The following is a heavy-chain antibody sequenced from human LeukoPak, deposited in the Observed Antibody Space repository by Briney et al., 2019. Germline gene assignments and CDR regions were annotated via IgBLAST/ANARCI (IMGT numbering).Heavy chain of an antibody. CDR1: GYTFTSYG. CDR3: ARVETTMVKLFDY. CDR2: ISAHNGDT. V-gene: IGHV1-18*01. D-gene: IGHD5-18*01. J-gene: IGHJ4*02. Sequence: ASVKASCKASGYTFTSYGITWVRQAPGQGLEWMGWISAHNGDTNYAQKLQGRVTMTTDTSTRTAYMELRSLRSDDTGVYYCARVETTMVKLFDYWGQGTLVTVSS.